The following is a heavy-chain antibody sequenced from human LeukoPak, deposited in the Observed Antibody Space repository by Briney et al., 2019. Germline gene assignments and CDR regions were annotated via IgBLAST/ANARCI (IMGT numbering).Heavy chain of an antibody. V-gene: IGHV3-21*01. CDR2: ISSSSSYI. J-gene: IGHJ4*02. CDR3: ARVVYCSGGSCYGFGDY. D-gene: IGHD2-15*01. CDR1: GFTFDNYG. Sequence: GGSLRLSCAASGFTFDNYGMNWVRQAPGKGLEWVSSISSSSSYIYYADSVKGRFTISRDNAKNSLYLQMNSLRAEDTAVYYCARVVYCSGGSCYGFGDYWGQGTLVTVSS.